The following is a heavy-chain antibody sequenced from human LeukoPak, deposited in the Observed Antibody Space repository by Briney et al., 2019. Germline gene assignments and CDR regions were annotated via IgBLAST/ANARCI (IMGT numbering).Heavy chain of an antibody. CDR1: GGSIDNNH. Sequence: SETLSLTCTVSGGSIDNNHWTWIRKPPGKGLEWIGFVSSSGYTEYNPSLNSRLTISTDTSNNRFSLRLRSVTASDTAVYYCAKLSHIAAAGAYSYHALDVWGQGTTVTVSS. CDR3: AKLSHIAAAGAYSYHALDV. D-gene: IGHD6-25*01. CDR2: VSSSGYT. J-gene: IGHJ6*02. V-gene: IGHV4-59*13.